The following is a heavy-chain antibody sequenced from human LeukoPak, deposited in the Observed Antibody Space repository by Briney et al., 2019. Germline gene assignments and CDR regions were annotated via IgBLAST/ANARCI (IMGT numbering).Heavy chain of an antibody. CDR2: IYSSGST. V-gene: IGHV4-59*01. D-gene: IGHD2-21*02. J-gene: IGHJ6*02. Sequence: SETLSLTCTVSRGSFSSYYWSWIRQPPGRRLEWIGHIYSSGSTNYNPSLKSRVTISVDTSKNLFSLKLTSVTAADTAVYFCARVTASLSFYYGMDVWGQGTTVTVSS. CDR1: RGSFSSYY. CDR3: ARVTASLSFYYGMDV.